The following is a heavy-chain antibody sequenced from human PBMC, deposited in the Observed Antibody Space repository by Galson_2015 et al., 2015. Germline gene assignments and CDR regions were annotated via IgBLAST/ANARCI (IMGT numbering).Heavy chain of an antibody. J-gene: IGHJ4*02. CDR3: ARQILDYDFWSGYSPTNFDY. V-gene: IGHV3-21*01. CDR2: ISSTTTYI. D-gene: IGHD3-3*01. CDR1: EFTFSSYY. Sequence: SLRLSCAASEFTFSSYYMSWVRQAPGKGLEWVSSISSTTTYIYYADSVKGRFTISRDNAKNSLYLQMNSLGAEDTAVYYCARQILDYDFWSGYSPTNFDYRGQGTLVTVSS.